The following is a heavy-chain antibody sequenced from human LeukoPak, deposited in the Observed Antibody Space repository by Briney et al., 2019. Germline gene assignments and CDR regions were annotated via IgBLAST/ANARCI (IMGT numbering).Heavy chain of an antibody. D-gene: IGHD2-8*01. CDR1: GFTFSSYA. V-gene: IGHV3-30-3*01. CDR3: ARDRDGHCTNGVCPSGMDV. J-gene: IGHJ6*02. CDR2: ISYDGSNK. Sequence: GGSLRLSCAASGFTFSSYAMHWVRQAPGKGLEWVAVISYDGSNKYYADSVKGRFTISRDNSKNTLYLQMNSLRAEDTAVYYCARDRDGHCTNGVCPSGMDVWGQGTTVTVSS.